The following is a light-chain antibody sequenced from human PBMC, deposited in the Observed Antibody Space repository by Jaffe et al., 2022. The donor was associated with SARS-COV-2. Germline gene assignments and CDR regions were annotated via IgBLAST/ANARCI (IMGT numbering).Light chain of an antibody. CDR1: QSISSY. Sequence: DIQMTQSPSSLSASVGDRVTITCRASQSISSYLNWYQQKPGRAPKLLIYAASTLQSGVPSRFSGSGSGTGFTLTISSLQPEDFATYYCQQTYSSPLTFGGGTQVEIK. CDR3: QQTYSSPLT. CDR2: AAS. V-gene: IGKV1-39*01. J-gene: IGKJ4*01.